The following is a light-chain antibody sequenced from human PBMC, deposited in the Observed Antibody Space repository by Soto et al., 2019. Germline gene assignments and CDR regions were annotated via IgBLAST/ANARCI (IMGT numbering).Light chain of an antibody. J-gene: IGKJ1*01. CDR3: QHYNSYSEA. CDR1: QTIMTY. V-gene: IGKV1-5*01. CDR2: AAS. Sequence: VGDEVTITCRASQTIMTYLNWYQLKPGKPPRLLIYAASSLQSGVPSRFSGSGSGTDFTLTISSLQPDDFATYYCQHYNSYSEAFGQGTKVDIK.